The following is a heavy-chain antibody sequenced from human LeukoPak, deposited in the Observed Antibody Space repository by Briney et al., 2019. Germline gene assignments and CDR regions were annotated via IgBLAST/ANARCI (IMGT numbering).Heavy chain of an antibody. D-gene: IGHD3-22*01. Sequence: GGSLRLSCAASGITFSSYAMSWVRQAPGKGLESVSAISNSGGNTYNADSVKGRFTISRDNSKNTLYLQMNSLRAEDTAVYYCAKDRENYYESSGPIGSRYFDYWGQGTLVTVSS. J-gene: IGHJ4*02. CDR1: GITFSSYA. CDR2: ISNSGGNT. CDR3: AKDRENYYESSGPIGSRYFDY. V-gene: IGHV3-23*01.